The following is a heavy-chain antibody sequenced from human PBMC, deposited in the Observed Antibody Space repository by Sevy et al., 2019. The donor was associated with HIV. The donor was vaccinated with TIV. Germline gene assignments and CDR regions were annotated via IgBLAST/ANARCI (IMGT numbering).Heavy chain of an antibody. CDR2: IIPIFGTA. CDR3: ASDSSGWYLYGMDV. J-gene: IGHJ6*02. CDR1: GGTFSSYA. V-gene: IGHV1-69*13. D-gene: IGHD6-19*01. Sequence: ASVKVSCKASGGTFSSYAISWVRQAPGQGLEWMGGIIPIFGTANYAQKFQGRVTITADESTSTAYMELSSLRSEDTDVYYCASDSSGWYLYGMDVWGQGTTVTVSS.